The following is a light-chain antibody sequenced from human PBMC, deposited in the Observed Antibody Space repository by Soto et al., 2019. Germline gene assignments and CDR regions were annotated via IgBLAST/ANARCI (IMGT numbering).Light chain of an antibody. CDR3: QSYNSSLSGYV. CDR2: GDI. Sequence: QSALTQPASVSGAPRQRVTISCTGSSSNIGAGYDVHWYQQLPGTAPKLLIYGDINRPSGVPDRFSGSKSGTSASLAITGLQAEDEAEYYCQSYNSSLSGYVFGTGTKVTVL. CDR1: SSNIGAGYD. J-gene: IGLJ1*01. V-gene: IGLV1-40*01.